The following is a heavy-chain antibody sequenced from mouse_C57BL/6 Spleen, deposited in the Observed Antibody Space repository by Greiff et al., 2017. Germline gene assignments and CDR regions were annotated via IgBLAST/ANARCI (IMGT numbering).Heavy chain of an antibody. V-gene: IGHV5-4*01. D-gene: IGHD1-1*01. CDR3: ARDTDEGAMDY. CDR1: GFTFSSYA. J-gene: IGHJ4*01. CDR2: ISDGGSYT. Sequence: EVKLMESGGGLVKPGGSLKLSCAASGFTFSSYAMSWVRQTPEKRLEWVATISDGGSYTYYPDNVKGRFTISRDNAKNNLYLQMSHLKSEDTAMYYCARDTDEGAMDYWVQGTSVTVSS.